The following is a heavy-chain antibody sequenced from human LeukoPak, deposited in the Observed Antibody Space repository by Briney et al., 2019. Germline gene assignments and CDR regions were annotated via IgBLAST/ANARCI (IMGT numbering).Heavy chain of an antibody. CDR2: VHPNTGNT. V-gene: IGHV1-8*02. Sequence: ASVKVSCKASGYTSTSYGISWVRQAAGQGLEWMGWVHPNTGNTAYAQRFQGRVTMTRDTSISTAYMELSSLTSNDTAVYFCARGPRNDPWGQGTLVTVSS. J-gene: IGHJ5*02. D-gene: IGHD1-14*01. CDR3: ARGPRNDP. CDR1: GYTSTSYG.